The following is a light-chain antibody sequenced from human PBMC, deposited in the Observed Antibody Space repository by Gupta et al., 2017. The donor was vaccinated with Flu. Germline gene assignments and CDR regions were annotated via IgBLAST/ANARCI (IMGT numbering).Light chain of an antibody. CDR1: QSVSSY. Sequence: DIVLTQSPATLPLSPGERATFSCRANQSVSSYLAWYQQKPGQTPRLLIYDASNRATGIPARFSGSGSGTDFTLTISSLEPEDFAVYYCQQRGTWPPYTFGQGTKLEIK. CDR3: QQRGTWPPYT. CDR2: DAS. V-gene: IGKV3-11*01. J-gene: IGKJ2*01.